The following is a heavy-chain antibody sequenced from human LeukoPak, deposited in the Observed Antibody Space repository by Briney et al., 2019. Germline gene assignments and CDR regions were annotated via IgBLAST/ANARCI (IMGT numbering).Heavy chain of an antibody. V-gene: IGHV4-30-4*01. J-gene: IGHJ3*02. CDR2: IYYSGST. D-gene: IGHD5-18*01. CDR1: GGSISSGDYY. Sequence: PSETLSLTCTVSGGSISSGDYYWSWIRQPPGKGLEWIGYIYYSGSTYYNPSLKSRVTISVDTSKNQFSLKLSSVTAADTAVYYCASSALHAMVTRRAFDIWGQGTMVTVSS. CDR3: ASSALHAMVTRRAFDI.